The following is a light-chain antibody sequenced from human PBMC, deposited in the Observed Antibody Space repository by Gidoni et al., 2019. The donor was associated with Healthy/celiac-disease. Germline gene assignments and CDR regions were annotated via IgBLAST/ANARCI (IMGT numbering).Light chain of an antibody. V-gene: IGKV1-33*01. CDR2: DAS. Sequence: DIQMTQSTSSLSASVGDRVTITCQASQDTSNYLNWYQQKPGKAPKLLIYDASNLETGVPSRFSGSGSGTDFTFTISSLQPEDIATYYCQQYDNLPRSTFGQGTKLEIK. CDR1: QDTSNY. CDR3: QQYDNLPRST. J-gene: IGKJ2*01.